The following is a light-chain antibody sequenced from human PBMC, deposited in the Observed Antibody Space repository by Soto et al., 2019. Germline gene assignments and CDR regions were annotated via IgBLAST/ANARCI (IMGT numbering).Light chain of an antibody. V-gene: IGKV3-20*01. Sequence: EIVLTQSPGTLSLSPGERATLSCRASQSVSSSYLAWYQQKPGQAPRLLNYGASSRATGIPDRFSGSGSGTDFTLTISRLEPEDFAVYYCQQYGSSLPWTFGQGTKVDIK. CDR2: GAS. CDR3: QQYGSSLPWT. J-gene: IGKJ1*01. CDR1: QSVSSSY.